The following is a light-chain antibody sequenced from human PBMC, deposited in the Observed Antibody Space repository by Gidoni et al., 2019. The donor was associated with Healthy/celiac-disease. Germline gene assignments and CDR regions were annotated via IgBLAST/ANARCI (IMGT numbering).Light chain of an antibody. CDR3: QQSYSTPST. CDR2: AAS. J-gene: IGKJ1*01. CDR1: QSISSY. V-gene: IGKV1-39*01. Sequence: DIQITQSPSSLSASVGDRVTITCLASQSISSYLNWYQQKPGKAPKLLIYAASSLQSGVPSRFSGSGSGTDFTLTISSLQPEDFATYYCQQSYSTPSTFGQGTKVEIK.